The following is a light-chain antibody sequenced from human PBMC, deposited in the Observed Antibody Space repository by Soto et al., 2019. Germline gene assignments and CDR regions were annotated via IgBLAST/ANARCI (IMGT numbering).Light chain of an antibody. J-gene: IGLJ3*02. V-gene: IGLV1-44*01. CDR2: SSN. CDR3: AAWDDSLNGPV. CDR1: SSNIGINS. Sequence: QSVLTQPPSASGTPGQRVTISCSGSSSNIGINSVNWYQQLPGTAPKLLIYSSNQRPSGVPDRFSGSKSGTSASLAISGLQSQDEADYYCAAWDDSLNGPVFGGGTQLTVL.